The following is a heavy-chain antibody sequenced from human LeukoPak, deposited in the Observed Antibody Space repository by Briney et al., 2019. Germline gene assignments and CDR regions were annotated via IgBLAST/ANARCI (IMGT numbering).Heavy chain of an antibody. CDR3: ARDPYCSGGSCAPHPSWFDP. V-gene: IGHV3-23*01. D-gene: IGHD2-15*01. J-gene: IGHJ5*02. CDR1: GFTFSSYA. Sequence: GGSLRLSCAASGFTFSSYAMSWVRQAPGKGLEWVSAISGSGGSTYYADSVKGRFTISRDNSKNTLYLQMNSLRAEDTAVYYCARDPYCSGGSCAPHPSWFDPWGQGTLVTVSS. CDR2: ISGSGGST.